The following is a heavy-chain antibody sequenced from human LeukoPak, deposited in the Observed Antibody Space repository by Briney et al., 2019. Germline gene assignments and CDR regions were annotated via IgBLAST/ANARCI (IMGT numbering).Heavy chain of an antibody. V-gene: IGHV3-21*01. CDR2: ISSSSSYI. CDR1: GFTFSSYS. D-gene: IGHD3-10*01. J-gene: IGHJ4*02. CDR3: ARVRYREVRGAPLDY. Sequence: PGGSLRLSCAASGFTFSSYSMNWVRQAPGKGLEWVSSISSSSSYIYYADSVKGRFPISRDNAKSSLYLQMHSLRAEDTAVYYCARVRYREVRGAPLDYWGQGTLVTVSS.